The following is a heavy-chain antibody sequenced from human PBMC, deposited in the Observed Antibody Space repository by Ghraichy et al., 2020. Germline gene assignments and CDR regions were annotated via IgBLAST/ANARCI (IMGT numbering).Heavy chain of an antibody. D-gene: IGHD5-12*01. CDR2: IYYSGST. V-gene: IGHV4-39*01. J-gene: IGHJ3*02. CDR3: ARLNVALDAFDI. Sequence: SQTLSLTCTVSGDSISSTDYYWGWIRQPPGKGLEWIGNIYYSGSTYSNPSLKSRVTISVDTSNNQFSLKLSSVTAADTAVYYCARLNVALDAFDIWGQGTLVTGSS. CDR1: GDSISSTDYY.